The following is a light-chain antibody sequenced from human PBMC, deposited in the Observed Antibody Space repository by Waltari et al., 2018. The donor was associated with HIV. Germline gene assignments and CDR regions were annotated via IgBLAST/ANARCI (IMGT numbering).Light chain of an antibody. J-gene: IGKJ3*01. Sequence: EIVLTQSPATLSLSPGEIATLSCRASQSISSYLAWYQQKPGQAPRLLIYDASNRASGIPARFSGSGSGTDFTLTISSLEPEDFALYYCQQRSNWHFGPGTKVDIK. V-gene: IGKV3D-11*02. CDR2: DAS. CDR1: QSISSY. CDR3: QQRSNWH.